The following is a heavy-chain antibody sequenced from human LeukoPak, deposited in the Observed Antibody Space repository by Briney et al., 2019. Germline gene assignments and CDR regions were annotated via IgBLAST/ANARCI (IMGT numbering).Heavy chain of an antibody. V-gene: IGHV1-46*01. J-gene: IGHJ6*02. CDR2: INPSGGST. CDR1: GYTFTSYD. Sequence: ASVKVSCKASGYTFTSYDINWVRQATGQGLEWMGIINPSGGSTSYAQKFQGRVTMTRDTSTSTVYMELSSLRSEDTAVYYCARGDSSWYHYYYYYGMDVWGQGTTVTVSS. CDR3: ARGDSSWYHYYYYYGMDV. D-gene: IGHD6-13*01.